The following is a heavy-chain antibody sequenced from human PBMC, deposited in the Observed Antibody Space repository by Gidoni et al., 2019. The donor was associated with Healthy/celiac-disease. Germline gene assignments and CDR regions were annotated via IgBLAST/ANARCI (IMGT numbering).Heavy chain of an antibody. CDR3: ARASGQLVRRDYGMDV. D-gene: IGHD6-13*01. Sequence: QVQLQESGPGLVKPSGTLSLTCAVSGGPISSSDWWSWVRQPPGQGREWIGEIYHSGGTNYNPSLKSRVTISVDKSKNQFSLKLSSVTAADTAVYYCARASGQLVRRDYGMDVWGQGTTVTVSS. CDR1: GGPISSSDW. J-gene: IGHJ6*02. CDR2: IYHSGGT. V-gene: IGHV4-4*02.